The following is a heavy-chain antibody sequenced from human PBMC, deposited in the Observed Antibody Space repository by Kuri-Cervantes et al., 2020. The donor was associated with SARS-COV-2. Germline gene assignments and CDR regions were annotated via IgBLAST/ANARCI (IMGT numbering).Heavy chain of an antibody. CDR1: GYTFTSYG. Sequence: ASVKVSCKASGYTFTSYGISWVRQAPGQGLEWMGWISAYNGNTNYAQKLQGRVTMTTDTSTSTAYMELRSLRSDDTAVYYCARDREYCSSTSCYTRYMDVWGKGTTVTVSS. CDR2: ISAYNGNT. D-gene: IGHD2-2*02. CDR3: ARDREYCSSTSCYTRYMDV. V-gene: IGHV1-18*01. J-gene: IGHJ6*03.